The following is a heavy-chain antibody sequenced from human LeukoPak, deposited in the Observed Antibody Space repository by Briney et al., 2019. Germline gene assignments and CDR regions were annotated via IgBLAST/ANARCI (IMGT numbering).Heavy chain of an antibody. J-gene: IGHJ4*02. CDR3: ARYYCSSTSCYISPGLFFDY. Sequence: ASVKVSCKASGYTFTSYGISWGRHAPGQGLEWMGWISAYNGNTNYAQKLQGRVTMTTDTSTSTAYMELRSLRSDDTAVYYCARYYCSSTSCYISPGLFFDYWGQGTLVTVSS. CDR2: ISAYNGNT. D-gene: IGHD2-2*02. V-gene: IGHV1-18*01. CDR1: GYTFTSYG.